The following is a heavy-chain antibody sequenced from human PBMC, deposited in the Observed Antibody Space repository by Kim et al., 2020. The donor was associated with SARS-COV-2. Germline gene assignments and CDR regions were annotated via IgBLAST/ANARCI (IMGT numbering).Heavy chain of an antibody. J-gene: IGHJ6*02. CDR2: ISWNSGSI. CDR3: AKDKSSGWSGGYGMDV. V-gene: IGHV3-9*01. Sequence: SLRLSCAASGFTFDDYAMHWVRQAPGKGLEWVSGISWNSGSIGYADSVKGRFTISRDNAKNSLYLQMNSLRAEDTALYYCAKDKSSGWSGGYGMDVWGQGTPVTVSS. CDR1: GFTFDDYA. D-gene: IGHD6-19*01.